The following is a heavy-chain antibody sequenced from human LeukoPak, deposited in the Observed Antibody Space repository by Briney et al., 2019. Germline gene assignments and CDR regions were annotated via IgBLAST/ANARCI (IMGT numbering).Heavy chain of an antibody. CDR1: GWSFNDYY. CDR2: INARGDT. J-gene: IGHJ5*02. Sequence: SETQALTCAVYGWSFNDYYWNWIRQPPGKGLEWIGEINARGDTNYNPSLKSRVTISVDTSKKQFSLRLTSMIAADTALYYCARGQVPAARGYNWFDPWGQRTLVTVSS. D-gene: IGHD2-2*01. CDR3: ARGQVPAARGYNWFDP. V-gene: IGHV4-34*01.